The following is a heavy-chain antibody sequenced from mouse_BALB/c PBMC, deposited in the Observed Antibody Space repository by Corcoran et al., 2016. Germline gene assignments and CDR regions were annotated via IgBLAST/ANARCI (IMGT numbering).Heavy chain of an antibody. J-gene: IGHJ3*01. CDR1: GYSITSGYY. V-gene: IGHV3-6*02. D-gene: IGHD1-1*02. Sequence: DVQLQESGPGLVKPSQSLSLTCSVTGYSITSGYYWNWIRQFPGNKLEWMGYISYDGSNNYNPSLKNRISITRDTSKNQFFLKLNSVTTEDTATYYCARDRVGRFAYWGQGTLVTVSA. CDR3: ARDRVGRFAY. CDR2: ISYDGSN.